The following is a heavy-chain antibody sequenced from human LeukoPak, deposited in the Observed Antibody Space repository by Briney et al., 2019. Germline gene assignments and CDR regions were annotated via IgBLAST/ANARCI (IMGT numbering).Heavy chain of an antibody. V-gene: IGHV3-30*04. J-gene: IGHJ4*02. CDR3: ARDSSRYSSSWCSSY. CDR1: GFTFSSYA. CDR2: ISYDGSNK. Sequence: GGSLRLSCAASGFTFSSYAMHWVRQAPGKGLEWVAVISYDGSNKYYADSVKGRFTISRDNSKNTLYPQMNSLRAEDTAVYYCARDSSRYSSSWCSSYWGQGTLVTVSS. D-gene: IGHD6-13*01.